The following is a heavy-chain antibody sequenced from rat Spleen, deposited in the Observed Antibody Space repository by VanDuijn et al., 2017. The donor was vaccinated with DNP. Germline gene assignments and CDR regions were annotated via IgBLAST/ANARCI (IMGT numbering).Heavy chain of an antibody. CDR2: ISYDDSST. Sequence: EVKLVESGGGLVQPGRSLKLSCAASGFTFSKYGMAWVRQAPTKGLEWVATISYDDSSTYYRDSVKGRFTVSRDNAKSTLYLQMNSLRSEDAATYYCATRDVSYGSFDYWGQGVMVTVSS. CDR3: ATRDVSYGSFDY. V-gene: IGHV5-29*01. D-gene: IGHD1-6*01. CDR1: GFTFSKYG. J-gene: IGHJ2*01.